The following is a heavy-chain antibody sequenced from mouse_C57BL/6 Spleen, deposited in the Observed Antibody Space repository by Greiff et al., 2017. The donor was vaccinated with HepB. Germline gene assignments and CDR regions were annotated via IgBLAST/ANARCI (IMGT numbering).Heavy chain of an antibody. J-gene: IGHJ2*01. V-gene: IGHV5-6*02. CDR3: ARTATIVTTVYFDY. Sequence: EVMLVESGGDLVKPGGSLKLSCAASGFTFSSYGMSWVRQTPDKRLEWVATISSGGSYTYYPDSVKGRFTISRDNAKNTLYLQMSSLKSEDTAMYYCARTATIVTTVYFDYWGQGTTLTVSS. CDR1: GFTFSSYG. D-gene: IGHD2-5*01. CDR2: ISSGGSYT.